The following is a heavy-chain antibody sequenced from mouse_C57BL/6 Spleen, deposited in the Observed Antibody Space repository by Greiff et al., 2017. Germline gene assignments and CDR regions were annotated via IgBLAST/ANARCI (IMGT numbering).Heavy chain of an antibody. CDR1: GYTFTSYW. CDR2: IDPSDSET. D-gene: IGHD2-1*01. J-gene: IGHJ3*01. Sequence: QVQLQQPGAELVRPGSSVKLSCKASGYTFTSYWMHWVKQRPIQGLEWIGNIDPSDSETHYNQEFKDKATLTVDKSSSTAYMQLSSLTSEDSAVYYCARGGYGNYAWFAYWGQGTLVTVSA. CDR3: ARGGYGNYAWFAY. V-gene: IGHV1-52*01.